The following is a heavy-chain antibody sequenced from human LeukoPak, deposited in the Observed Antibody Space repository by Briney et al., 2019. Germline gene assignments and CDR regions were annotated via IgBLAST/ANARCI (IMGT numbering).Heavy chain of an antibody. CDR1: GYTFTGYY. CDR2: INPNSGGT. Sequence: ASVKVSCKASGYTFTGYYMHWVRQAPGQGLEWMGRINPNSGGTNYAQKFQGRVTMTGDTSISTAYMELSRLRSDDTAVYYCARDMYCSGGSCYPPDYWGQGTLVTVSS. J-gene: IGHJ4*02. D-gene: IGHD2-15*01. CDR3: ARDMYCSGGSCYPPDY. V-gene: IGHV1-2*06.